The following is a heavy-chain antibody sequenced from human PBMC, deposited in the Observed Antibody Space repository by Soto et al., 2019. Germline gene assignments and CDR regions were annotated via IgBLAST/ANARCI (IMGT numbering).Heavy chain of an antibody. D-gene: IGHD3-22*01. CDR1: GGSMNSYY. V-gene: IGHV4-59*01. CDR3: ARDRGGYYSDY. CDR2: IYYSGST. Sequence: SETLSLTCTASGGSMNSYYWTWIRQPPGKGLEWIGYIYYSGSTNYNPSLKSRVSISVDTSKSQFSLKLTSVTAADTAVYYCARDRGGYYSDYWGQGTLVTVS. J-gene: IGHJ4*02.